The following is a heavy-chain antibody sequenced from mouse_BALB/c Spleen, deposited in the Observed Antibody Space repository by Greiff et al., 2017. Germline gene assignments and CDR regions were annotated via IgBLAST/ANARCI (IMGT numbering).Heavy chain of an antibody. V-gene: IGHV5-17*02. D-gene: IGHD1-1*01. CDR1: GFTFSSFG. J-gene: IGHJ4*01. CDR2: ISSGSSTI. Sequence: EVQLVESGGGLVQPGGSRKLSCAASGFTFSSFGMHWVRQAPEKGLEWVAYISSGSSTIYYADTVKGRFTISRDNPKNTLFLQMTSLRSEDTAMYYCARPVVDYYAMDYWGQGTSVTVSS. CDR3: ARPVVDYYAMDY.